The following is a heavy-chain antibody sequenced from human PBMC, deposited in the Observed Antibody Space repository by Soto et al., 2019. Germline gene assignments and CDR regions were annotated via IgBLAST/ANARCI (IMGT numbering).Heavy chain of an antibody. D-gene: IGHD3-10*01. J-gene: IGHJ4*02. CDR1: GGTFSSYA. V-gene: IGHV1-69*10. Sequence: SVKVSCKASGGTFSSYAISWVRQAPGQGLEWMGGIIPILGIANYAQKFQGRVTITADKSTSTAYMELSSPRSEDTAVYYCAPYGSGSAYFDYWGQGTLVTVSS. CDR2: IIPILGIA. CDR3: APYGSGSAYFDY.